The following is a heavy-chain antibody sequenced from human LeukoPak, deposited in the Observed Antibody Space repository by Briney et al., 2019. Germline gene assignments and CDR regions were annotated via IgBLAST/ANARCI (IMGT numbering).Heavy chain of an antibody. CDR1: GGSFSGYY. V-gene: IGHV4-34*01. CDR2: INHSGST. CDR3: ARFVVAATFGCADY. Sequence: SETLSLTCAVYGGSFSGYYWSWIRQPPGKGLEWIGEINHSGSTNYNPSLKSRVTISVDTSKNQFSLKLSSVTAADTAVYYCARFVVAATFGCADYWGQGTLVTVSS. J-gene: IGHJ4*02. D-gene: IGHD2-15*01.